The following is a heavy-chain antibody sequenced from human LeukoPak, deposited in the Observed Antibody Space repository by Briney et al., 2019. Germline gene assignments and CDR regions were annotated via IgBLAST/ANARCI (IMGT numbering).Heavy chain of an antibody. J-gene: IGHJ4*02. CDR1: GFTFSNYA. CDR2: ISSSSSYR. Sequence: GGSLRLSCAPSGFTFSNYAMSSVRQAAGGRREWASSISSSSSYRYYADSVKGRFTISRENAKNSLYLQMNSLRAEDTAVYYCARGAIAAAGKAYLDYWGQGTLVTVSS. D-gene: IGHD6-13*01. V-gene: IGHV3-21*01. CDR3: ARGAIAAAGKAYLDY.